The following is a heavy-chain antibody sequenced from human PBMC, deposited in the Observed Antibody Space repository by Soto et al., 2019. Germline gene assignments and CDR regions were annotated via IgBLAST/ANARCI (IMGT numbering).Heavy chain of an antibody. D-gene: IGHD6-13*01. V-gene: IGHV3-73*02. Sequence: EVQLVESGGGLVQPGGSLKLSCAASGFTFSGSATHWVRQASGKGLEWVGRIRSKANSYATAYAASVKGRFTISRDDSKNTAYLQMNSLKTEDTAVYYCTRLRFGSSWADYWGQGTLVTVSS. CDR3: TRLRFGSSWADY. CDR1: GFTFSGSA. J-gene: IGHJ4*02. CDR2: IRSKANSYAT.